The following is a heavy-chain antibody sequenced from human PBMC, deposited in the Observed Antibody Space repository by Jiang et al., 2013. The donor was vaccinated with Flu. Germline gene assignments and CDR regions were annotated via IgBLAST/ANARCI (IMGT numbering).Heavy chain of an antibody. V-gene: IGHV3-30*18. Sequence: VQLVESGGGVVQPGRSLRLSCAASGFTFSSYGMHWVRQAPGKGLEWVAVISYDGSNKYYADSVKGRFTISRDNSKNTLYLQMNSLRAEDTAVYYCAKGEGVTAIDYWGQGTLVTVS. CDR3: AKGEGVTAIDY. CDR2: ISYDGSNK. J-gene: IGHJ4*02. CDR1: GFTFSSYG. D-gene: IGHD2-21*02.